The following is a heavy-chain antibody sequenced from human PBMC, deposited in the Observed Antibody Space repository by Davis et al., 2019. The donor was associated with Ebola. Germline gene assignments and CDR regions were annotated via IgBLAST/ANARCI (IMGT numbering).Heavy chain of an antibody. J-gene: IGHJ6*04. CDR3: ARSYYYYGMDV. Sequence: MPSETLSLTCAVSGGSISSNNWWSLVRQPPGKGLEWIGDIYHSGTTNYNPSLKSRVTISVDKSKNQLSLKLSSVTPADTAVYYCARSYYYYGMDVWGKGTTVTVSS. CDR1: GGSISSNNW. V-gene: IGHV4-4*02. CDR2: IYHSGTT.